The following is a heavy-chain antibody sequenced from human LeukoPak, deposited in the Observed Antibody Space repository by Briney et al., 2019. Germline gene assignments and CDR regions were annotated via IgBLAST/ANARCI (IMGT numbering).Heavy chain of an antibody. J-gene: IGHJ5*02. Sequence: SGPTLVNPTQTLTLTCTFSGFSLSTSGVGVGWIRQPPGKALEWLALIYWNDDKRYSPSLKSRLTITKDTSKNQVVLTMTNMDPVDTATYYCAHRIEPDYGSGNWFDPWGQGTLVTVSS. CDR3: AHRIEPDYGSGNWFDP. CDR1: GFSLSTSGVG. D-gene: IGHD3-10*01. V-gene: IGHV2-5*01. CDR2: IYWNDDK.